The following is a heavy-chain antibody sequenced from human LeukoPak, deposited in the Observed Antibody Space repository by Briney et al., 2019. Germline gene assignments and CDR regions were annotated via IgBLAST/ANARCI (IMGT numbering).Heavy chain of an antibody. V-gene: IGHV4-4*07. CDR1: GGSISSYY. Sequence: SETLSLTCTVSGGSISSYYWSWLRQPAGKGLEWLGRIYTSGSTNYNASLKSRVTMSVDTSKNQFSLKLSSVTAADTAVYYCARDRSSRTTVTTRYFALWGRGTLVTVSS. J-gene: IGHJ2*01. CDR2: IYTSGST. CDR3: ARDRSSRTTVTTRYFAL. D-gene: IGHD4-17*01.